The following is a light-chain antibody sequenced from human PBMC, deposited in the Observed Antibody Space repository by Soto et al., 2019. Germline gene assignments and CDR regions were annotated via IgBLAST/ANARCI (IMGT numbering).Light chain of an antibody. V-gene: IGKV3-20*01. CDR3: QQYGSSPPLT. CDR2: DAS. CDR1: PSVSNS. Sequence: ESVLTQSPATLSLSPGERATLSCRASPSVSNSLAWYQHKPGQAPRLLIYDASSRATGIPDRFSGSGSGTDFTLTISRLEPEDFAVYDCQQYGSSPPLTFGGGTKVEIK. J-gene: IGKJ4*01.